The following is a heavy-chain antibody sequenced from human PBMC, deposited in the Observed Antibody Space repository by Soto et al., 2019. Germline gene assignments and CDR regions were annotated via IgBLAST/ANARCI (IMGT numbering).Heavy chain of an antibody. CDR3: ARGLYCSSTSCYIDYYYYGMDV. J-gene: IGHJ6*02. Sequence: QVQLVQSGAEVKKPGASVKVSCKASGYTFTSYDLTWVRQATGQGLEWMGWMNPNSGNTGYAQKFQGRVTMTRNTSIRTAYMELSSLRSEDRAVYYCARGLYCSSTSCYIDYYYYGMDVWGQGTTVTVSS. D-gene: IGHD2-2*02. V-gene: IGHV1-8*01. CDR2: MNPNSGNT. CDR1: GYTFTSYD.